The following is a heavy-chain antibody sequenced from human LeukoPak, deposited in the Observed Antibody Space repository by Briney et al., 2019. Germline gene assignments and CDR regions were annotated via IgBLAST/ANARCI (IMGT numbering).Heavy chain of an antibody. CDR3: AVTTGLIDDY. D-gene: IGHD4-17*01. CDR2: ISSSGSTI. V-gene: IGHV3-48*03. CDR1: GFTFSSYE. J-gene: IGHJ4*02. Sequence: TGGSLRLSCAASGFTFSSYEMNWVRQAPGKGLEWVSYISSSGSTIYYADSVTGRFTISRDNAKNSLYLQMNSLRAEDTAVCYCAVTTGLIDDYWGQGTLVTVSS.